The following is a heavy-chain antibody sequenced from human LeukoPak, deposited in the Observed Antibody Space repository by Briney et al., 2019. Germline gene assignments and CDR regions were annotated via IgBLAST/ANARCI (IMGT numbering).Heavy chain of an antibody. J-gene: IGHJ4*02. CDR3: AKVLSKIYIYGPFDY. CDR2: FSAGGNRT. D-gene: IGHD3-10*01. Sequence: GGSLRLSCAASGITFSRYAMTWVRQAPGKGPEWVSTFSAGGNRTYYADSVKGRFIITRDNSKNTLYLQMNSLRAEDTAVYYCAKVLSKIYIYGPFDYWGQGSLVTVSS. V-gene: IGHV3-23*01. CDR1: GITFSRYA.